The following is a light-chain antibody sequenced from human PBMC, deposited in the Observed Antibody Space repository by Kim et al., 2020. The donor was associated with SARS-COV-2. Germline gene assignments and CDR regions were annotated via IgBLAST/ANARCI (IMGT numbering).Light chain of an antibody. J-gene: IGLJ6*01. V-gene: IGLV1-47*01. CDR1: RANIGNNF. CDR2: RND. Sequence: GQTLTISCSGGRANIGNNFVFWYRQLPGAAPRLLMYRNDQRPSGVPDRISGSKSGTSASLVISDLRSEDEADYFCASWDDTLNSQLFGGGTKVTVL. CDR3: ASWDDTLNSQL.